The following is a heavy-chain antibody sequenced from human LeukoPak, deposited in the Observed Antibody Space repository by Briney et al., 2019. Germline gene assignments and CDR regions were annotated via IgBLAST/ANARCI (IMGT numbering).Heavy chain of an antibody. CDR2: IYYSGSV. CDR3: ARVESSSWYTP. CDR1: GGSISSYY. J-gene: IGHJ5*02. Sequence: SETLYLTCTVSGGSISSYYWSWIRQPPGKGLEWIAYIYYSGSVNYDPSLKSRVTISVDTSKNQFSLNLNSVTAADTAIYYCARVESSSWYTPWGQGTLVTVSS. D-gene: IGHD6-13*01. V-gene: IGHV4-59*01.